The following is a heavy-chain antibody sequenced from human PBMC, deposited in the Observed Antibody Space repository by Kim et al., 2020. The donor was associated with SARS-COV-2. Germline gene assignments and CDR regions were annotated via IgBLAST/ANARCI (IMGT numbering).Heavy chain of an antibody. CDR2: ISSSSSTI. D-gene: IGHD3-22*01. J-gene: IGHJ3*02. Sequence: GGSLRLSCAASGFTFSSYSMNWVRQAPGKGLEWVSYISSSSSTIYYADSVKGRFTISRDNAKNSLYLQMNSLRDEDTAVYYCARDQAEYYYDSSGYSPRGLAFDIWGQGTMVTVSS. V-gene: IGHV3-48*02. CDR3: ARDQAEYYYDSSGYSPRGLAFDI. CDR1: GFTFSSYS.